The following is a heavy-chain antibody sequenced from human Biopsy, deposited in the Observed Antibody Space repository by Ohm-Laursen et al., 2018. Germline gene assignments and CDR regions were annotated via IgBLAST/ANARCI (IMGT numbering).Heavy chain of an antibody. D-gene: IGHD6-19*01. CDR1: GYTLTELS. Sequence: SVKVSCKVSGYTLTELSMHWVRQAPGKGLEWLGGFAPEDGKTFYAQKFQGRVTMIEDPSTDTAYMELSSLRSEDTAVYYCATGFTSGWYHFDYWGQGTLVTVSS. J-gene: IGHJ4*02. CDR3: ATGFTSGWYHFDY. V-gene: IGHV1-24*01. CDR2: FAPEDGKT.